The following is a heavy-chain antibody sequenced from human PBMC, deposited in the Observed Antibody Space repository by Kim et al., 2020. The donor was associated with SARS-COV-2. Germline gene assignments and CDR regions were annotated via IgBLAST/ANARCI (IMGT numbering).Heavy chain of an antibody. J-gene: IGHJ4*02. CDR3: ARDSVGGSHLY. V-gene: IGHV3-21*01. CDR1: GFTFSSYS. CDR2: ISSSSSYI. D-gene: IGHD1-26*01. Sequence: GGSLRLSCAASGFTFSSYSMNWVRQAPGKGLEWVSSISSSSSYIYYADSVKGRFTISRDKAKNSLYLQMNSLRAEDTAVYYCARDSVGGSHLYWGQGTLVTVSS.